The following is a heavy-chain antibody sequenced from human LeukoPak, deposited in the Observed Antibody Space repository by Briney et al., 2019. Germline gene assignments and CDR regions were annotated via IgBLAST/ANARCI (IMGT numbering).Heavy chain of an antibody. CDR1: GGSISSGSYY. V-gene: IGHV4-61*02. D-gene: IGHD6-13*01. CDR3: ARANIAAARWFDP. J-gene: IGHJ5*02. Sequence: SQTLSLTCTVSGGSISSGSYYWSWIRQPAGKGLEWIGRIYTSGSTNYNPSLKSRVTISVDTSKNQFSLKLSSVTAADTAVYYCARANIAAARWFDPWGQGTLVTVSS. CDR2: IYTSGST.